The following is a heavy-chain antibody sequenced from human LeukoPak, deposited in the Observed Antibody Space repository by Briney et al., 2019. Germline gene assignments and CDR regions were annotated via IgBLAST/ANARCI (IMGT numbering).Heavy chain of an antibody. D-gene: IGHD2-2*01. CDR2: IIPIFGTA. CDR3: ASTRVPAADAFDI. Sequence: ASVKVSCKASGGTFSNYAISWVRQAPGQGLEWMGGIIPIFGTANYAQKFQGRVTITADESTSTAYMELSSLRSEDTAVYYCASTRVPAADAFDIWGQGTMVTVSS. V-gene: IGHV1-69*13. CDR1: GGTFSNYA. J-gene: IGHJ3*02.